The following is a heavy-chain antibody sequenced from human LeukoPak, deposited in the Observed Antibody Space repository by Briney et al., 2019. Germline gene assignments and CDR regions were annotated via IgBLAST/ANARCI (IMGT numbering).Heavy chain of an antibody. Sequence: GGSLRLSCAASGFTFSSYAMHWVRQAPGKGLEWVAVISYDGSNKYYADSVKGRFTISRDNARNSLYLQMNNLRGEDTAIYYCARDAGNSGYGCDLWGQGTLVTVSS. J-gene: IGHJ5*02. V-gene: IGHV3-30-3*01. CDR1: GFTFSSYA. D-gene: IGHD5-12*01. CDR3: ARDAGNSGYGCDL. CDR2: ISYDGSNK.